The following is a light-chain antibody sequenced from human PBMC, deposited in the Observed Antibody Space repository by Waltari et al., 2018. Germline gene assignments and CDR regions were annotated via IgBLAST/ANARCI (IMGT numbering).Light chain of an antibody. CDR3: QQYDGSVVT. J-gene: IGKJ4*01. CDR1: QYSTGIW. Sequence: EIVLTQSPGTLSLSPGERVTLSCSASQYSTGIWMTWYHPKPGQAPRLLIYAAATRAPGVPDRFSGSGSGTDFSLTISRLEPEDSAIYYCQQYDGSVVTFGGGTKVEIK. CDR2: AAA. V-gene: IGKV3-20*01.